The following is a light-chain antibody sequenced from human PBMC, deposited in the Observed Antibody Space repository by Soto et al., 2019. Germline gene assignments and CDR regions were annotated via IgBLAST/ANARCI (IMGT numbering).Light chain of an antibody. CDR3: QQSYSIQWT. V-gene: IGKV1-5*01. Sequence: DIRMNLSPSTVPASVGDRVTITCRASQSISNWLAWYQQKPGTAPKVLIYHASNLQSGVPSRFSGSGSGTEFTLTISSLQPEDFATYYCQQSYSIQWTFGQGTKVDIK. CDR2: HAS. J-gene: IGKJ1*01. CDR1: QSISNW.